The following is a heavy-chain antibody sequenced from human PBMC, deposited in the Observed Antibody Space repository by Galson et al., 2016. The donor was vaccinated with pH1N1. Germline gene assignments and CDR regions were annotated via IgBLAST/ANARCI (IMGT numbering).Heavy chain of an antibody. CDR3: ARELLGFLIYSLDV. D-gene: IGHD3-3*01. V-gene: IGHV3-7*01. J-gene: IGHJ6*02. CDR1: GFTFTSYW. Sequence: GSLSLSCAASGFTFTSYWMNWVRQAPGKGLEWVANIKQNGNETYYVDSVKGRFTISRDNAKNSVYLQMNSLRGEDTAVYFCARELLGFLIYSLDVWGQGTTVTVSS. CDR2: IKQNGNET.